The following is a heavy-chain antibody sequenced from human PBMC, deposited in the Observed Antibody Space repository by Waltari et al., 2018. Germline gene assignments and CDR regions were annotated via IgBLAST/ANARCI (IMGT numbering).Heavy chain of an antibody. D-gene: IGHD2-8*01. CDR2: TSHDESHK. J-gene: IGHJ4*02. CDR1: GFTFSTYT. CDR3: ARDDRDGLPDYFDF. V-gene: IGHV3-30*01. Sequence: QVQLVESGGGVVQPGSALGLSCAASGFTFSTYTRHWVRQAPGKGLEWVAVTSHDESHKYYADSVKGRFTISKDNYKNTLYLQMNSLSTEDTAMYYCARDDRDGLPDYFDFWGQGTLVTVSS.